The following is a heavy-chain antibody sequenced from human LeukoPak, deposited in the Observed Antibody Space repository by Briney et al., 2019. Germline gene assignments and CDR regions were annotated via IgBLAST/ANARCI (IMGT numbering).Heavy chain of an antibody. Sequence: ASVKVSCKASGYTFTSYGISWVRQAPGQGLEWMGWINPNSGGTNYAQKFQGRVTMTRDTSISTAYMELSRLRSDDTAVYYCARDTGDYVWGSYRPFDYWGQGTLVTVSS. J-gene: IGHJ4*02. CDR1: GYTFTSYG. D-gene: IGHD3-16*02. CDR2: INPNSGGT. V-gene: IGHV1-2*02. CDR3: ARDTGDYVWGSYRPFDY.